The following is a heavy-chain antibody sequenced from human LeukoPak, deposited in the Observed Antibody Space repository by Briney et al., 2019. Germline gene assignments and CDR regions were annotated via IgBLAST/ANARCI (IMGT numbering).Heavy chain of an antibody. J-gene: IGHJ4*02. CDR2: IYYSGST. D-gene: IGHD4-17*01. CDR1: GGSISSSSYY. V-gene: IGHV4-39*01. CDR3: ARHDYGDYYFDY. Sequence: PSETLSLTCTVSGGSISSSSYYWGWIRQPPGKGLEWIGSIYYSGSTYYNPSLKSRVTISVDTSKNQFSLKLSSVTAADTAVYYRARHDYGDYYFDYWGQGTLVTVSS.